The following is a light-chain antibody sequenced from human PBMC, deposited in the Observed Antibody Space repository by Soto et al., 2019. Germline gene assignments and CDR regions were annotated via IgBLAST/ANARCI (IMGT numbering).Light chain of an antibody. V-gene: IGKV1-5*03. CDR2: KAS. CDR3: HQYNSYSGV. J-gene: IGKJ1*01. CDR1: QSISIW. Sequence: DIQMTQSPSTLSASVGDRVTITCRASQSISIWLAWYQQKPGKIPKLLIYKASSLQTGVPPRFTGSEFGTEFTRTISRLQPEDFEISYCHQYNSYSGVFGQGTKVAIK.